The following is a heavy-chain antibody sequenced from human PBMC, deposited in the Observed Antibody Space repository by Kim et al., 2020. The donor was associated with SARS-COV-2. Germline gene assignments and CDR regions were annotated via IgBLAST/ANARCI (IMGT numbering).Heavy chain of an antibody. CDR1: GGSISSYY. CDR3: AGARKDSSGGSCYVYGMDV. J-gene: IGHJ6*02. D-gene: IGHD2-15*01. CDR2: IYYSGST. Sequence: SETLSLTCSVSGGSISSYYWSWIRQPPGKGLEWIGYIYYSGSTNYNPSLKSRVTISVDTSKKQFSLKLSSVPAADTAVYYCAGARKDSSGGSCYVYGMDVWGQGTTVTVSS. V-gene: IGHV4-59*01.